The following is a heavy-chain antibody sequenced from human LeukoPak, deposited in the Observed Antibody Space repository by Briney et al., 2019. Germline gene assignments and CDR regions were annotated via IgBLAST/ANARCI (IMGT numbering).Heavy chain of an antibody. CDR3: ARFTGDWGIDP. J-gene: IGHJ5*02. Sequence: TSETLSLTCTVSGGSISSSSYYWGWIRQPPGKGLEWIGSIYYTGSTYYKSSLKSRITISLDTSKNQFSLKLNSVTAADTAIYYCARFTGDWGIDPWGQGTLVTVSS. D-gene: IGHD2-21*02. CDR2: IYYTGST. CDR1: GGSISSSSYY. V-gene: IGHV4-39*07.